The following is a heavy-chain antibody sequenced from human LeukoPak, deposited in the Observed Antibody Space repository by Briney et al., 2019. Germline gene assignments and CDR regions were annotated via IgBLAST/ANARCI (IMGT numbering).Heavy chain of an antibody. CDR1: GYTFTSYG. CDR3: ARGLPYYYDSSGYYPLDY. V-gene: IGHV1-8*03. Sequence: ASVKVSCKASGYTFTSYGISWVRQAPGQGLEWMGWMNPNSGNTGYARKFQGRVTITRNTSISTAYMELSSLRSEDTAVYYCARGLPYYYDSSGYYPLDYWGQGTLVTVSS. D-gene: IGHD3-22*01. J-gene: IGHJ4*02. CDR2: MNPNSGNT.